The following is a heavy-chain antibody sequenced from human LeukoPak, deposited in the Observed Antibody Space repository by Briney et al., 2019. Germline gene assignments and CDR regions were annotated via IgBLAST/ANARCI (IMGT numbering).Heavy chain of an antibody. CDR3: ASGGYDILTGYPDGGFDY. Sequence: ASVKVSCKASGGTFSNYAISWVRQGPGQGLVWMGGIIPIFGTANYAQKFQGRVTITADESTSTAYMELSSLRSEDTAVYYCASGGYDILTGYPDGGFDYWGQGTLVTVSS. D-gene: IGHD3-9*01. CDR1: GGTFSNYA. CDR2: IIPIFGTA. J-gene: IGHJ4*02. V-gene: IGHV1-69*13.